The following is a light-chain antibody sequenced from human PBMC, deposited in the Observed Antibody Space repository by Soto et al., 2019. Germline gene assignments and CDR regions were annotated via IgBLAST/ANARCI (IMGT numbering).Light chain of an antibody. CDR3: QQYGSSPRT. J-gene: IGKJ1*01. V-gene: IGKV3-20*01. CDR2: GAS. CDR1: QSVSSSY. Sequence: EIVLTQSPGTLSLSPGEKATISCRASQSVSSSYLAWYQQKPGQAPRLLIYGASSRATGIPDRFSGSGSGTDFTLTISRLEPGDFAVYYCQQYGSSPRTFGQGTKVDIK.